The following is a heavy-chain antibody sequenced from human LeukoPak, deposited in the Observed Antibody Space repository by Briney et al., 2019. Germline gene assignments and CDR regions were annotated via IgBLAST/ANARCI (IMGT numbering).Heavy chain of an antibody. CDR2: INHSGST. D-gene: IGHD3-22*01. J-gene: IGHJ3*02. Sequence: SETLSLTCAVYGGSFSGYYWSWIRQPPGKGLEWIGEINHSGSTNYNPSLKSRVTISVDTSKNQFSLKLSSVTAADTAVYYCARGRRVTYYYDSSDDNDAFDIWGQGTMVTVSS. V-gene: IGHV4-34*01. CDR1: GGSFSGYY. CDR3: ARGRRVTYYYDSSDDNDAFDI.